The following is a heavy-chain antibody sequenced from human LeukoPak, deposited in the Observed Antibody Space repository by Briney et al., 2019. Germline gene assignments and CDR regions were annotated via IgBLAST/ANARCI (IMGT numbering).Heavy chain of an antibody. CDR2: ISSSSSYI. V-gene: IGHV3-21*01. CDR3: ARISGLSPDY. Sequence: GGTLRLSCAASGFTFSTYGMSWVRQAPGKGLEWVSSISSSSSYIYYADSVRGRFTISRDNAKNSLYLQMNSLRAEDTAVYYCARISGLSPDYWGQGTLVTVSS. D-gene: IGHD3-10*01. J-gene: IGHJ4*02. CDR1: GFTFSTYG.